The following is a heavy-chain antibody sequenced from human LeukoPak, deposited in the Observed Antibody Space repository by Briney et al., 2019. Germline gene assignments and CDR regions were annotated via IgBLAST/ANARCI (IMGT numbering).Heavy chain of an antibody. D-gene: IGHD3-22*01. V-gene: IGHV3-23*01. J-gene: IGHJ4*02. CDR2: ISASGGMS. CDR3: VKYTGMYSYDSSGFDS. CDR1: GFNFDTYT. Sequence: GGSLRLSCAASGFNFDTYTMSWVRQAPGKGLQWVSLISASGGMSYYTDSVKGRFTISRDSFRNTLHLKMNDLRAEDTAVYYCVKYTGMYSYDSSGFDSWGQGTLVTVSS.